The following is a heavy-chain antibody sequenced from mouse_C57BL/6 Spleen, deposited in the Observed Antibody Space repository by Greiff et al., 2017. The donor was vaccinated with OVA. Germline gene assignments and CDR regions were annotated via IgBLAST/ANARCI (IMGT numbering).Heavy chain of an antibody. CDR2: IDPSDSYT. D-gene: IGHD2-5*01. CDR1: GYTFTSYW. J-gene: IGHJ2*01. Sequence: VQLQQSGAELVRPGTSVKLSCKASGYTFTSYWMHWVKQRPGQGLEWIGVIDPSDSYTNYNQKFKGKATLTVDTSSSTAYMQLSSLTSEDSAVYYCARGDSNYFDYWGQGTTLTVSS. CDR3: ARGDSNYFDY. V-gene: IGHV1-59*01.